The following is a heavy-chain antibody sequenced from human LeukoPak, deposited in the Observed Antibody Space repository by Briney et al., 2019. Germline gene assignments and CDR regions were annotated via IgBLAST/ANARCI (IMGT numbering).Heavy chain of an antibody. D-gene: IGHD3-10*01. CDR1: GFTFSSYW. CDR3: ARGNYGSIDAFDI. V-gene: IGHV3-7*05. J-gene: IGHJ3*02. CDR2: IRQDGSEK. Sequence: PGGSLRLSCASSGFTFSSYWMSWVRKAPGKGLEWVANIRQDGSEKYYVDSLKGRFTISRDNAKNSLYLQMNSLRAEDTAVYYCARGNYGSIDAFDIWGQGTMVAVFS.